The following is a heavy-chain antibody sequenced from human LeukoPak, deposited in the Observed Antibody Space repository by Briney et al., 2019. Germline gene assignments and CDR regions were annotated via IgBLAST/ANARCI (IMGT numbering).Heavy chain of an antibody. D-gene: IGHD3-22*01. Sequence: GGSLRLSCAASDFTLSSYWMTWVRQAPGKGLEWVANIKQDGSETYYVDSVKGRFTIFRDNAKNSLYLQMNGLRAEDTAVYYCARGGGYYIYWGQGTLVTVSS. CDR3: ARGGGYYIY. CDR2: IKQDGSET. V-gene: IGHV3-7*01. J-gene: IGHJ4*02. CDR1: DFTLSSYW.